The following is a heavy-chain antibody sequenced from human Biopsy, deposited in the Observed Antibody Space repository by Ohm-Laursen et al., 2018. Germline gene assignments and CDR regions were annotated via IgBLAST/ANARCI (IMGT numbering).Heavy chain of an antibody. V-gene: IGHV4-39*01. CDR2: IFYRGCT. D-gene: IGHD3-22*01. J-gene: IGHJ5*02. CDR1: GGSISNNNYY. Sequence: SDTLSLTYPVSGGSISNNNYYWGWIRQPPGKGLEWIGSIFYRGCTHYKPSLKSRVNISVDTSKNKFSLKLNSVTAADTAVYYCARDYDTSGYYYVSWGQGTLVTVSS. CDR3: ARDYDTSGYYYVS.